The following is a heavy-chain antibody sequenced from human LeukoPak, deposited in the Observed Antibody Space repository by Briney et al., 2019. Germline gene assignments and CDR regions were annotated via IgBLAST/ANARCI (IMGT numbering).Heavy chain of an antibody. Sequence: SSVKVSCKASGYTFTSYAMIWVRQAPGQGLEWVGWINTNTGNPTYAQGFTGRFVFSLDTSVSTAYLQISSLKAEDTAVYYCARDLSPSGYCSGGSCYSFDYWGQGALVTVSS. CDR1: GYTFTSYA. CDR2: INTNTGNP. V-gene: IGHV7-4-1*02. CDR3: ARDLSPSGYCSGGSCYSFDY. J-gene: IGHJ4*02. D-gene: IGHD2-15*01.